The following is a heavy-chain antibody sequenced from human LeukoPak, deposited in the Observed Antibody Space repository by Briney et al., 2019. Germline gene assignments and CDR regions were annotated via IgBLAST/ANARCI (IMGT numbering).Heavy chain of an antibody. CDR2: IRSKAYGGTT. CDR3: TRARYSSSSGVYYFDY. J-gene: IGHJ4*02. V-gene: IGHV3-49*04. D-gene: IGHD6-6*01. Sequence: GGSLRLPCTASGFTFGDYAMSWVRQAPGKGLEWVGFIRSKAYGGTTEYAASVKGRFTISRDDSKSIAYLQMNSLKTEDTAVYYCTRARYSSSSGVYYFDYWGQGTLVTVSS. CDR1: GFTFGDYA.